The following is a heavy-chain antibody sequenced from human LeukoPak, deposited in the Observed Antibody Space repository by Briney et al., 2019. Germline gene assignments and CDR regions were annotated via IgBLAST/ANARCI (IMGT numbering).Heavy chain of an antibody. J-gene: IGHJ4*02. CDR2: IYTGGST. CDR3: ARGYCSGGNCYDY. CDR1: GFTVNNKY. D-gene: IGHD2-15*01. Sequence: GGSLRLSCVVSGFTVNNKYMSWVRQSPGKGLEWVSVIYTGGSTYYADSVKGRFTISRDISMNTLYLQMNSLRAEDTALYYCARGYCSGGNCYDYWGQETLVTVSS. V-gene: IGHV3-66*01.